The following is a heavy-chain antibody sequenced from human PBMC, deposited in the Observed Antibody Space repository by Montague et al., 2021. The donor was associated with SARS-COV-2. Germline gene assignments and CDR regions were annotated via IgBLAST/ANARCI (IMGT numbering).Heavy chain of an antibody. V-gene: IGHV4-34*01. J-gene: IGHJ6*02. D-gene: IGHD3-3*01. CDR1: GESFSGYY. Sequence: SETLSLTCAVYGESFSGYYWSWIRQPPGKGLEWIGEINHSGSTNYNPSLKSRVTISVDTSKNQFSLKLSSVTAADTAVYYCARAPPPIFGVVTAYYYYYGMDVWGQGTTVTVSS. CDR2: INHSGST. CDR3: ARAPPPIFGVVTAYYYYYGMDV.